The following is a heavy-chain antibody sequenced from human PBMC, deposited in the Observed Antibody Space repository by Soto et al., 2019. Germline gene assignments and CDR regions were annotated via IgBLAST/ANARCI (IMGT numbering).Heavy chain of an antibody. Sequence: LSLPCTVYGDSISSSSSYWGWIRQPPGKGLEWIGSIYYIGSTYYNPSIKSRVTISVDTSKKQFSLKLSSVTAADTAVYYCARLHSGSWYWFHXWGQGTLVTASX. J-gene: IGHJ5*02. CDR2: IYYIGST. V-gene: IGHV4-39*01. CDR1: GDSISSSSSY. CDR3: ARLHSGSWYWFHX. D-gene: IGHD6-13*01.